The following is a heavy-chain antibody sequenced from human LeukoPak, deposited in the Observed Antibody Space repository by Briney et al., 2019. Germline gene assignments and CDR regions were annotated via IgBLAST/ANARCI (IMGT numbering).Heavy chain of an antibody. J-gene: IGHJ5*02. CDR3: ARHANYGGNSRWFDP. D-gene: IGHD4-23*01. Sequence: SETLSLTCVDSGGSIRSNFWRWCRQSPGKGLEWIGYIYYSGSTNYNPSLKSRVTMSVDPSKTQFSLKLSSVTAADTAVSYCARHANYGGNSRWFDPWGQGSLVTVSS. CDR2: IYYSGST. CDR1: GGSIRSNF. V-gene: IGHV4-59*08.